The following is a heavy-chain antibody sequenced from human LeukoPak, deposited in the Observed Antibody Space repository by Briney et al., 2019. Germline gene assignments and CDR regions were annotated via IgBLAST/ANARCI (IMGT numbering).Heavy chain of an antibody. CDR3: ARASFNVVFGNWFDP. CDR2: INHSGST. J-gene: IGHJ5*02. D-gene: IGHD2-8*01. V-gene: IGHV4-34*01. Sequence: SETLSLTCAVYGGSFSDYYWSWIRQPPGKGLEWIGEINHSGSTNYNPSLKSRVTISVDTSKSQFSLKLSSVTAADTAIYYCARASFNVVFGNWFDPWGQGTLVTVSS. CDR1: GGSFSDYY.